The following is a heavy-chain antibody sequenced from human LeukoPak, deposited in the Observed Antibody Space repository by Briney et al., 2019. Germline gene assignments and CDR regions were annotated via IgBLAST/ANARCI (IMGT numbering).Heavy chain of an antibody. J-gene: IGHJ4*02. CDR2: FSTRSGTI. D-gene: IGHD1-26*01. CDR1: GFTFSSYS. CDR3: AKETGRWELE. V-gene: IGHV3-48*01. Sequence: GGSLRLSCAASGFTFSSYSMNWVRQAPGKGLEWVSYFSTRSGTISYADSVKGRFAISRDNAKNSLYLQMNSLRAEDTAVYYCAKETGRWELEWGQGTLVTVSS.